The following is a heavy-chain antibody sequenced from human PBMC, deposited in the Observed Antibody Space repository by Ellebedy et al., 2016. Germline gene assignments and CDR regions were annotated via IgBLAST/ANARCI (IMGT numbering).Heavy chain of an antibody. CDR1: GFTFSSYA. D-gene: IGHD1-1*01. J-gene: IGHJ4*02. CDR2: IKAKTEYDRT. V-gene: IGHV3-15*01. Sequence: GESLKISCAASGFTFSSYAMSWVRQAPGKGLEWVARIKAKTEYDRTDYGARVRVRFIISREDSKNTLYLQMNDLRPEDTGVYYCKTEESWDRTTYFDYWGQGTLVTVSS. CDR3: KTEESWDRTTYFDY.